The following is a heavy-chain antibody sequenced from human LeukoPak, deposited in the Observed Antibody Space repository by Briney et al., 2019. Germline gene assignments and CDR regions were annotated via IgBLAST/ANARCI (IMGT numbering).Heavy chain of an antibody. J-gene: IGHJ4*02. CDR1: GYTFTGYY. D-gene: IGHD2-2*01. CDR3: ARDLIVVVPAAAFDY. V-gene: IGHV1-2*02. CDR2: VNPNSGGT. Sequence: AASVKVSCKASGYTFTGYYMHWVRQAPGQGLEWVGWVNPNSGGTNYAQKFQGRVTMTRDTSISTAYMELSRLRSDDTAVYYCARDLIVVVPAAAFDYWGQGTLVTVSS.